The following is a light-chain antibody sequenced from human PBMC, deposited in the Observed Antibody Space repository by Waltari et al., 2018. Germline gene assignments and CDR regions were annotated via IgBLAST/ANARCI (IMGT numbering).Light chain of an antibody. J-gene: IGKJ1*01. CDR3: QQFDNTLWT. CDR1: QTVSSYY. Sequence: EIVLTQSPGTLSLSPGERATLSCRASQTVSSYYLAWYQQKPGLAPTLLIYGASTRAPGTPYRFSGSGSGTDFTLTISRLEPEDFAVYYCQQFDNTLWTFGQGTRIEIK. V-gene: IGKV3-20*01. CDR2: GAS.